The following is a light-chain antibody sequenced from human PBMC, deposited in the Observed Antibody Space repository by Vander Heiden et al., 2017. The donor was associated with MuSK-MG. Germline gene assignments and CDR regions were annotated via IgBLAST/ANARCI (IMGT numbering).Light chain of an antibody. J-gene: IGLJ1*01. CDR3: SSYTTSRTYV. CDR1: SSDGGGYNY. V-gene: IGLV2-14*01. Sequence: HSALTPPASVSASPGQSITISCTGTSSDGGGYNYVSWYQQHPDRAPKVIIYDVSNRPSGVSNRFSGSKSGNTASLTISGLQAEDEADYYCSSYTTSRTYVFGTATKVTVL. CDR2: DVS.